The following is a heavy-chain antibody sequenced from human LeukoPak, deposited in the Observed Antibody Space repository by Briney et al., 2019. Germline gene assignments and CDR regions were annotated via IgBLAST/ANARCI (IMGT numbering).Heavy chain of an antibody. CDR3: ARDADTAMYFDY. J-gene: IGHJ4*02. V-gene: IGHV4-38-2*02. CDR1: GYSISSGYY. CDR2: IYHSGST. Sequence: SETLSLTCTVSGYSISSGYYWGWIRQPPGKGLEWIGSIYHSGSTYYNPSLKSRVTISVDTSKNQLSLKLSSVTAADTAVYYCARDADTAMYFDYWGQGTLVTVSS. D-gene: IGHD5-18*01.